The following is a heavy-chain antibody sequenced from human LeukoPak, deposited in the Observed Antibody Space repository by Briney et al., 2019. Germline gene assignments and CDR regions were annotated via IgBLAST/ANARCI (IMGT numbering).Heavy chain of an antibody. CDR1: GFTFSSYC. V-gene: IGHV3-74*01. Sequence: GSLRLSCAASGFTFSSYCMHWVRQAPGKGLVWASRFNTDGSTTNYADSVKGRFTISRDDAKNTLYLQMNSLRAEDTAVYYCAREDYGDYYFDYWGQGTQVTVSS. CDR3: AREDYGDYYFDY. CDR2: FNTDGSTT. D-gene: IGHD4-17*01. J-gene: IGHJ4*02.